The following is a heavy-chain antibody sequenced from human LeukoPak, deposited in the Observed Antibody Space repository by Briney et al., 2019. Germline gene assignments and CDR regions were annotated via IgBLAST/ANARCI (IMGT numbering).Heavy chain of an antibody. CDR2: INPNSGGT. D-gene: IGHD3-3*01. Sequence: ASVKVSCKASGYTFTSYYMHWVRQAPGQGLEWMGWINPNSGGTNYAQKFQGRVTMTRDTSISTAYMELSRLRSDDTAVYYCARDLGTYYDFGSGVKKDSYFDYWGQGTLVTVSS. CDR3: ARDLGTYYDFGSGVKKDSYFDY. J-gene: IGHJ4*02. V-gene: IGHV1-2*02. CDR1: GYTFTSYY.